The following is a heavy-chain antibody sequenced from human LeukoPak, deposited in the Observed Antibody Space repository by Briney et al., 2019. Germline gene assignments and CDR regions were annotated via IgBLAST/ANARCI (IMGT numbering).Heavy chain of an antibody. CDR3: AKVRTPGVDIVWAGMDV. Sequence: GGSLRLSCAASGFTFSSYAMSWVRQAPGKGLEWVSAISGSGGSTYYADSVKGRFTISRDNSKNTLYLQMNSLRAEDTAVYYCAKVRTPGVDIVWAGMDVWGQGTTVTVSS. CDR1: GFTFSSYA. D-gene: IGHD5/OR15-5a*01. V-gene: IGHV3-23*01. J-gene: IGHJ6*02. CDR2: ISGSGGST.